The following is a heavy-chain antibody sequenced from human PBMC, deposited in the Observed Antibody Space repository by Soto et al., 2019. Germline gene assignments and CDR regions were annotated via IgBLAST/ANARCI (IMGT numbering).Heavy chain of an antibody. CDR1: RFNFNIYA. CDR2: ISKDGSTK. V-gene: IGHV3-30-3*01. CDR3: ARVTKEKWLVKWFDP. D-gene: IGHD6-19*01. Sequence: QEHLVESGGGVVQPGRSLRLSCAASRFNFNIYAMHWVRQAPSKGLEWVALISKDGSTKYYADSVKGRFTISRDNAKNTLFRQMDSLSPDDTAVYYCARVTKEKWLVKWFDPWGQGTLVTVSS. J-gene: IGHJ5*02.